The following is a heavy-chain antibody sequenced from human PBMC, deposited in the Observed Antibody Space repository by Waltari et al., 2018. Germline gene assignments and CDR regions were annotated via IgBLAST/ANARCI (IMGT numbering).Heavy chain of an antibody. J-gene: IGHJ4*02. CDR1: GFTFSSDW. CDR3: ARGGSYYSGDY. D-gene: IGHD3-10*01. V-gene: IGHV3-7*01. Sequence: EVQLVESGGGLVQPGGSLRLSCAASGFTFSSDWMSWVRQARGKGLEWVANIKQEGSEKYYVDSVKGRFTISRDNAKNSLYLQMNSLRAEDTAVYYCARGGSYYSGDYWGQGTLVTVSS. CDR2: IKQEGSEK.